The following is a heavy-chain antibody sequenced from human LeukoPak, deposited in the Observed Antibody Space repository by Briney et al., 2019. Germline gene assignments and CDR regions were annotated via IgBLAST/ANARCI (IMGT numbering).Heavy chain of an antibody. CDR2: INHSGST. CDR1: GGSISSGGYY. J-gene: IGHJ5*02. D-gene: IGHD3-3*02. Sequence: PSQTLSLTCAVSGGSISSGGYYWSWIRQPPGKGLEWIGEINHSGSTNYNPSLKSRVTISVDTSKNQFSLKLSSVTAADTAVYYCARVSTPHIFSRNWFDPWGQGTLVTVSS. CDR3: ARVSTPHIFSRNWFDP. V-gene: IGHV4-30-2*01.